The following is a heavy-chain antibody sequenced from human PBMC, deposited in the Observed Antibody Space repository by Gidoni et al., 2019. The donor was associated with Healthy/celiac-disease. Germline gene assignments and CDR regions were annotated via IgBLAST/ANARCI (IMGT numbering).Heavy chain of an antibody. V-gene: IGHV4-30-2*01. J-gene: IGHJ6*02. Sequence: QLQLQESGSGLVKPSQTLSLTCAVSGGSISSGGYSWSWIRQPPGKGLEWLGYIYHSGSTYYNPSLKSRVTISVDRSKNQFSLKLSSVTAADTAVYYCARGDRTTVTTDYYYGMDVWGQGTTVTVSS. CDR3: ARGDRTTVTTDYYYGMDV. D-gene: IGHD4-4*01. CDR2: IYHSGST. CDR1: GGSISSGGYS.